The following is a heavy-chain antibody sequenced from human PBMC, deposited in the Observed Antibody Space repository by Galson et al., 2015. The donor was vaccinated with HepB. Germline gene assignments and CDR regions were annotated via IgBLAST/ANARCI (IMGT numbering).Heavy chain of an antibody. Sequence: SLRLSCAASGFTFSDYYMSWIRQAPGKGLEWVSYISSSSTYTNYADSVKGRFTISRDNAKNSLYLQMSSLRAEDTAIYYCARRGGRYYYDTSEYPHAFDYWGQGTLVTVSS. CDR3: ARRGGRYYYDTSEYPHAFDY. V-gene: IGHV3-11*03. CDR1: GFTFSDYY. D-gene: IGHD3-22*01. J-gene: IGHJ4*02. CDR2: ISSSSTYT.